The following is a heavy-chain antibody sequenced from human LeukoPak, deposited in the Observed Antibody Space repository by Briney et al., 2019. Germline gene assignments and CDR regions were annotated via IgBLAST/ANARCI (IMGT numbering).Heavy chain of an antibody. CDR2: VYYSGTT. V-gene: IGHV4-59*05. CDR3: ARRGGQWLKLAWFDP. J-gene: IGHJ5*02. CDR1: GGSFSNYY. D-gene: IGHD6-19*01. Sequence: SETLSLTCAVYGGSFSNYYWSWIRQPPGKGLEGIGSVYYSGTTYYNPSLKSRVTISVDTSKNQFSLNLISVTAADTAVYYCARRGGQWLKLAWFDPWGQGTLVTVSS.